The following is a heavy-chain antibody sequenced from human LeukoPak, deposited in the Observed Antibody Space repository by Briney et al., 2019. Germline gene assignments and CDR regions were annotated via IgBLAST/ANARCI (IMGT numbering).Heavy chain of an antibody. J-gene: IGHJ6*03. CDR1: GFTFSNAW. CDR2: IKSKSDGGTT. Sequence: PGGSLTLSCAASGFTFSNAWMSWVRQAPGKGLEWVGRIKSKSDGGTTDYAAPVKGRFTISRDDSKSTLFLQMNSLETEDTAVYYCSSTVRYHMDVWGKGTTVTVS. CDR3: SSTVRYHMDV. D-gene: IGHD4-11*01. V-gene: IGHV3-15*01.